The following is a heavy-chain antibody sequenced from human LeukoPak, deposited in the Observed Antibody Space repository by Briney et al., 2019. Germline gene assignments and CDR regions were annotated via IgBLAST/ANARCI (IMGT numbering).Heavy chain of an antibody. Sequence: SQTLSLTCGISGGSVSNNRATWNRITQSPSIDLEWVGRTYYRSKWYNDYAVSVKSRLTINPDTSKNQFSLQLDSVTPEDTAVYYCARGGYGMTVAQFDYWGQGTLVTVSS. CDR1: GGSVSNNRAT. J-gene: IGHJ4*02. CDR3: ARGGYGMTVAQFDY. D-gene: IGHD6-19*01. CDR2: TYYRSKWYN. V-gene: IGHV6-1*01.